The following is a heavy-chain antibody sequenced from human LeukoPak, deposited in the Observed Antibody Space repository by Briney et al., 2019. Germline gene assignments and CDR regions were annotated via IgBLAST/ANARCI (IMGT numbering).Heavy chain of an antibody. V-gene: IGHV4-39*01. CDR1: GGSISSSSYY. CDR2: IYYSGST. J-gene: IGHJ4*02. CDR3: ARLPFVPAARRVHFDY. Sequence: SSETLSLTCTVSGGSISSSSYYWGWIRQPPGTGLEWIGSIYYSGSTYYNPSLKSRVTISVDTSKNQFSLKLSSVTAADTAVYYCARLPFVPAARRVHFDYWGQGTLVTVSS. D-gene: IGHD2-2*01.